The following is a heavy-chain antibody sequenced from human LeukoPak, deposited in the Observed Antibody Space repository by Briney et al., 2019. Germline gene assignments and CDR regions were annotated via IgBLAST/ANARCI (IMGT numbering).Heavy chain of an antibody. Sequence: SETLSLTCTVSGGSISSSSYYWGWIRQPPGKGLEWIGGIYYSGSTYYNPSLKSRVSISVDTSKNQFSLKLSSVTAAGTAVYYCARSQAYGIFDYWGQGTLVTVSS. D-gene: IGHD4-17*01. CDR3: ARSQAYGIFDY. J-gene: IGHJ4*02. CDR2: IYYSGST. V-gene: IGHV4-39*01. CDR1: GGSISSSSYY.